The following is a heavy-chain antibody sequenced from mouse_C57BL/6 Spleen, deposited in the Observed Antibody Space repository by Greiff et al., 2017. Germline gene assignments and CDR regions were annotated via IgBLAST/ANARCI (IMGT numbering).Heavy chain of an antibody. J-gene: IGHJ1*03. D-gene: IGHD2-3*01. Sequence: EVNLVESGGGLVQSGRSLRLSCATSGFTFSDFYMEWVRQAPGKGLEWIAASRNKANDYTTEYSASVKGRFIVSRDTSQSILYLQMNALRAEDTAIYYCARDYDGYWYFDVWGTGTTVTVSS. CDR3: ARDYDGYWYFDV. CDR2: SRNKANDYTT. V-gene: IGHV7-1*01. CDR1: GFTFSDFY.